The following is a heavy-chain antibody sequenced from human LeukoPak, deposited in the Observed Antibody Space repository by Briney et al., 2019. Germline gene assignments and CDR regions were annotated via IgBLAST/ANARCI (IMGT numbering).Heavy chain of an antibody. CDR2: IRYDGSNK. CDR1: GFTFSSYG. D-gene: IGHD3-22*01. CDR3: ARARLYYYDSSGYLYYFDY. J-gene: IGHJ4*02. V-gene: IGHV3-30*02. Sequence: GGSLRLSCAASGFTFSSYGMHWVRQAPGKGLEWVAFIRYDGSNKYYADSVKGRFTISRDNAKNTLYLQMNSLRAEDTAVYYCARARLYYYDSSGYLYYFDYWGQGTLVTVSS.